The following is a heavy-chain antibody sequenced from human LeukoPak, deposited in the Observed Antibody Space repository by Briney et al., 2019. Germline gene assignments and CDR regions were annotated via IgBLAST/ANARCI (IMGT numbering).Heavy chain of an antibody. Sequence: PGGSLRLSCAASGFTFSSYGMHWVRQAPGKGLEWVAVIWYDGDNKYYADSVKGRFTISRDNSKNTLYLRMNSLRAEDTAVYYCAWDGIAAAGQYYCYGMDVWGQGTTVTVSS. J-gene: IGHJ6*02. CDR1: GFTFSSYG. CDR2: IWYDGDNK. V-gene: IGHV3-33*01. CDR3: AWDGIAAAGQYYCYGMDV. D-gene: IGHD6-13*01.